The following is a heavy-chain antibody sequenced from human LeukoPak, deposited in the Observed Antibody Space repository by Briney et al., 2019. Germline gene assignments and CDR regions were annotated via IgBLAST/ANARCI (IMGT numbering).Heavy chain of an antibody. D-gene: IGHD2-2*01. V-gene: IGHV4-59*11. CDR1: GGSISSHC. CDR3: ARSSPSWGYYYGMDV. Sequence: SETLSLTCTVSGGSISSHCWTWLRQPPGKGLEWIGYIDHSGSTNYNPSLKSRVTISVDTSKNQFSLKLSSVTAADTAVYYCARSSPSWGYYYGMDVWGQGTKVTVSS. CDR2: IDHSGST. J-gene: IGHJ6*02.